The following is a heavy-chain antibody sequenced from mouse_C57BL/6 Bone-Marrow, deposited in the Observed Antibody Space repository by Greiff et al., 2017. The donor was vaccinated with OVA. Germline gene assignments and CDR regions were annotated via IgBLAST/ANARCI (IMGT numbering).Heavy chain of an antibody. D-gene: IGHD2-1*01. J-gene: IGHJ4*01. V-gene: IGHV2-3*01. CDR3: AFYGNSPYYYAMDY. Sequence: VQLQQSGPGLVAPSQSLSITCTVSGFSLTSYGVSWVRQPPGKGLEWLGVIWGDGSTNYHSALISRLSISKDNSKSQVFLKLNSLQTDDTATYYCAFYGNSPYYYAMDYWGQGTSVTVSS. CDR2: IWGDGST. CDR1: GFSLTSYG.